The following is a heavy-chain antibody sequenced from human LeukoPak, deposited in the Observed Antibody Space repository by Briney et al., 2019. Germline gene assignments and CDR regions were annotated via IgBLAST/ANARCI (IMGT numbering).Heavy chain of an antibody. Sequence: ASVKVSCKASGYTFTGYYMHGVRQAPGQGLEWMGWINPNSGGTNYARKFQGRVTMTRDTSISTAYMELSRLRSDDTAVDYCARAGITIFGVFDYWGQGTLVTVSS. V-gene: IGHV1-2*02. J-gene: IGHJ4*02. CDR3: ARAGITIFGVFDY. D-gene: IGHD3-3*01. CDR2: INPNSGGT. CDR1: GYTFTGYY.